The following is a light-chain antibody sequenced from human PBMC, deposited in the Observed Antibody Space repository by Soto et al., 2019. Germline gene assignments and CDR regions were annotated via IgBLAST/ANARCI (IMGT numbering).Light chain of an antibody. J-gene: IGLJ1*01. CDR2: DDD. CDR3: GSGDSSLSAYV. V-gene: IGLV1-51*01. CDR1: SSNIGGNS. Sequence: QSVMSQPPSVSAAPEQRVTISCSGSSSNIGGNSVSWYQQLPGTAPKLLIYDDDQRPSGIPDRFSGSKSGTSATLGITGFQTGDEADYYCGSGDSSLSAYVFGTGTKLTVL.